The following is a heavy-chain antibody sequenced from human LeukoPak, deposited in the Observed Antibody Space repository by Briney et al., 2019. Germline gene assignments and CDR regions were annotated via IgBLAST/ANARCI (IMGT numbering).Heavy chain of an antibody. Sequence: GGSLRLSCAASGFTFDDYGVSWVRQAPGKRLEWVSGINWNGGSTGYADSVKGRFTISRDNAKNSLYLQMNSLRAEDTALYYCARAYYYDSSGQHDYWGQGTLVTVSS. CDR1: GFTFDDYG. D-gene: IGHD3-22*01. CDR3: ARAYYYDSSGQHDY. J-gene: IGHJ4*02. CDR2: INWNGGST. V-gene: IGHV3-20*04.